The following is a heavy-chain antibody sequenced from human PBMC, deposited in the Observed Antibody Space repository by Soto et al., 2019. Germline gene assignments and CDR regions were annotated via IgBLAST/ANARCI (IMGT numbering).Heavy chain of an antibody. CDR1: GYTFTSYD. V-gene: IGHV1-8*01. Sequence: QVQLVQSGAEVKKPGASVKVSCKASGYTFTSYDINWVRRATGQGLEWMGWMNPNSGNTGYAQKFQGRVTMTRNTSTSTAYMELSSLRSEDTAVYYCAREIGYCSGASCSDYYGMDVWGQGTTVTVSS. CDR3: AREIGYCSGASCSDYYGMDV. CDR2: MNPNSGNT. D-gene: IGHD2-15*01. J-gene: IGHJ6*02.